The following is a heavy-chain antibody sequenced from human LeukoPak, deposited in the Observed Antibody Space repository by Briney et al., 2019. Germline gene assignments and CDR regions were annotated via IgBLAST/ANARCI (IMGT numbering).Heavy chain of an antibody. CDR2: INWAGSNT. CDR3: VKDVSSNWYSFDQ. D-gene: IGHD6-13*01. CDR1: ITDYG. V-gene: IGHV3-20*04. Sequence: SGGSLRLSCAGIITDYGMSWVRHVPGKGLEWVAGINWAGSNTHYAESVRGRFTISRDFAENSLYLKMNSLRDEDTAFYYCVKDVSSNWYSFDQWGQGTLVTVSS. J-gene: IGHJ4*02.